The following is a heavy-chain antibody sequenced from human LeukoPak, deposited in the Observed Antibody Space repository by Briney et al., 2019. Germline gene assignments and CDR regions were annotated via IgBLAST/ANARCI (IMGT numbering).Heavy chain of an antibody. Sequence: SETLSLTCTVSGYSINNGFYWGWIRQPPGKGLEWIGSIYHSERTHYNPSLKSRVTISVDTSKNQFSLKLSSVTAADTAVYYCARGLPLPSYRGGYSYGYPFYYYYMDVWGKGTTVTVSS. CDR2: IYHSERT. J-gene: IGHJ6*03. CDR3: ARGLPLPSYRGGYSYGYPFYYYYMDV. CDR1: GYSINNGFY. V-gene: IGHV4-38-2*02. D-gene: IGHD5-18*01.